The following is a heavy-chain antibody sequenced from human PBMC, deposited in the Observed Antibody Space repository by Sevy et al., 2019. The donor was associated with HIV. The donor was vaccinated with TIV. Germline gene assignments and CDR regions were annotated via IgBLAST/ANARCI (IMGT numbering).Heavy chain of an antibody. D-gene: IGHD3-16*02. Sequence: SETLSLTCAVYGGSFSGYYWSWIRHPPGKGLEWIGEINHSGSTNYNPSLKSRVTISVDTSKNQFSLKLSSVTAADTAVYYCARGFTLRGSYRYYNFDYWGQGTLVTVSS. V-gene: IGHV4-34*01. CDR1: GGSFSGYY. CDR2: INHSGST. J-gene: IGHJ4*02. CDR3: ARGFTLRGSYRYYNFDY.